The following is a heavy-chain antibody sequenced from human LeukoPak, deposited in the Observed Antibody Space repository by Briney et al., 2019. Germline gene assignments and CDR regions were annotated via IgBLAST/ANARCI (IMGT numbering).Heavy chain of an antibody. CDR1: GFTFSTYA. Sequence: PGRSLRLSCAASGFTFSTYAIHWVRQAPGKGLEWVIVISYDGSEKYYSDSVRGRFTISRDNSKNTPYLQMNSLRAEDTAIYYCARNKHDSSGKIFDYWGQGTLVTVSS. V-gene: IGHV3-30-3*01. J-gene: IGHJ4*02. D-gene: IGHD3-22*01. CDR2: ISYDGSEK. CDR3: ARNKHDSSGKIFDY.